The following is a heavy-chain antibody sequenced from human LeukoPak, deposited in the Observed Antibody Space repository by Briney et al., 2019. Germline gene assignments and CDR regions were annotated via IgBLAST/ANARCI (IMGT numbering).Heavy chain of an antibody. CDR2: ISYDGSNK. D-gene: IGHD4-17*01. Sequence: GRSLRLSCAASGFTFSSYGMHWVRQAPGKGLEWVAVISYDGSNKYYADSVKGRFTISRDNSKNTLYLQMGSLRAEDMAVYYCARVVGDYGAFDIWGQGTMVTVSS. V-gene: IGHV3-30*03. J-gene: IGHJ3*02. CDR3: ARVVGDYGAFDI. CDR1: GFTFSSYG.